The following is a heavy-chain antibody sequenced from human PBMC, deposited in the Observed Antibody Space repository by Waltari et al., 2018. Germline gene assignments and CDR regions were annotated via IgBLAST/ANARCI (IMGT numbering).Heavy chain of an antibody. D-gene: IGHD3-22*01. CDR1: GGSFSGFY. Sequence: QVQLQQWGAGLLKPSETLSLTCAVYGGSFSGFYWSWIRQPPGRGLEWIGVINHSGRTNYNPSLKSRVTISVDTSKNQFSLKLSSVTAADTAVYYCARALYYYDSSGHMRYFDLWGRGTLVTVSP. V-gene: IGHV4-34*01. CDR3: ARALYYYDSSGHMRYFDL. CDR2: INHSGRT. J-gene: IGHJ2*01.